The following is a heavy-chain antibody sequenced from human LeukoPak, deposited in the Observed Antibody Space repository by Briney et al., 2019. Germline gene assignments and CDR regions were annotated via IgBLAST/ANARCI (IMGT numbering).Heavy chain of an antibody. V-gene: IGHV4-31*03. CDR2: LSDNGNT. CDR3: ARGWRSTSWYIAAFDL. D-gene: IGHD6-13*01. CDR1: SGSINSGGFY. Sequence: SETLSLTCTVSSGSINSGGFYWSWLRQLPGQGMEWLGYLSDNGNTYYTPSLRSRILVSSDISDDQFSLTLKSVTAADTAIYYCARGWRSTSWYIAAFDLWGPGTAVAVVS. J-gene: IGHJ3*01.